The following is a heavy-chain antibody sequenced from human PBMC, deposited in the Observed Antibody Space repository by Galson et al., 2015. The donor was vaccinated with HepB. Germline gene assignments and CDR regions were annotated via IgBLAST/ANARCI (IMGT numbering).Heavy chain of an antibody. V-gene: IGHV3-33*01. CDR3: ARQSSIYGDYLFDY. CDR2: IWSDGSNE. Sequence: SLRLSCAASGFTFSSYDMHWVRQAPGKGLQWVAIIWSDGSNEDYADSVKGRFAISRDNSENTLYLQMNSLRAEDTAFYYCARQSSIYGDYLFDYWGQGTLVTVSS. J-gene: IGHJ4*02. CDR1: GFTFSSYD. D-gene: IGHD4-17*01.